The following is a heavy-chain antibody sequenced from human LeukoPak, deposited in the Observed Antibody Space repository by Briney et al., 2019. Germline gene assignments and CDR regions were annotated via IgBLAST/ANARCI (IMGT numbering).Heavy chain of an antibody. Sequence: TGGSLRLSCAVSGFTFSTYGMNWVRQAPGKGLKWVSAISDNGERTYYADSVKGRFTISRDNSKSTLYLQVNSLRAEDTAVYYCAKERGVSKPFDYWGQGTLVTVSS. CDR2: ISDNGERT. D-gene: IGHD2-8*02. J-gene: IGHJ4*02. CDR1: GFTFSTYG. V-gene: IGHV3-23*01. CDR3: AKERGVSKPFDY.